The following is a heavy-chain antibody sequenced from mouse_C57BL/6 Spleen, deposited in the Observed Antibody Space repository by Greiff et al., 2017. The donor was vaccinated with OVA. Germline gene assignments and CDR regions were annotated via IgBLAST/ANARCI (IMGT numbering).Heavy chain of an antibody. V-gene: IGHV1-69*01. CDR1: GYTFTSYW. CDR2: LDPSDSYT. Sequence: QVQLQQPGAELVMPGASVKLSCKASGYTFTSYWMHWVKQRPGQGLEWIGELDPSDSYTNYNQKFKGKSTLTVDKSSSTAYMQLSSLTSEDSAVYYCASYYSSWFAYWGQGTLVTVSA. D-gene: IGHD2-12*01. CDR3: ASYYSSWFAY. J-gene: IGHJ3*01.